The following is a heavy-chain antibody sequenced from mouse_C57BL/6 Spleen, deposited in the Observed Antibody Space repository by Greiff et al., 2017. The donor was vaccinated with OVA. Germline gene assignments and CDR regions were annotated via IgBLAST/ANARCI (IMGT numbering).Heavy chain of an antibody. CDR1: FSPFPRYC. V-gene: IGHV1-55*01. J-gene: IGHJ1*03. Sequence: VPLQQPVAELVNPCASVPMSCKASFSPFPRYCLTCVKQRPGQGLEWLVYIYPGSGSTNYNEKFKSKATLTVDTSSSTAYMQLSSLTSEDSAVYYCAREGYFDVWGTGTTVTVSS. CDR2: IYPGSGST. CDR3: AREGYFDV.